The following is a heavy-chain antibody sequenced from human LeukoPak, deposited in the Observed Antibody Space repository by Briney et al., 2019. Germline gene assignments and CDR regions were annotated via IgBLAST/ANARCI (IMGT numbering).Heavy chain of an antibody. V-gene: IGHV4-59*11. CDR1: GGSISSHY. CDR3: ARGYWGYYDFWSGYTPPYYFDY. Sequence: SETLSLTCTVSGGSISSHYWSWIRQPPGKGLEWIGYIYYSGSTNYNPSLKSRVTISVDTSKNQFSLKLSSVTAADTAVYYCARGYWGYYDFWSGYTPPYYFDYWGQGTLVTVSS. J-gene: IGHJ4*02. D-gene: IGHD3-3*01. CDR2: IYYSGST.